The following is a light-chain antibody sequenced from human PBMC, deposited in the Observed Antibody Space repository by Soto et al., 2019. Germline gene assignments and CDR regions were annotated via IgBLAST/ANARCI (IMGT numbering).Light chain of an antibody. CDR2: RNN. CDR3: ASWDDSLSGVL. CDR1: SSNIGSNY. V-gene: IGLV1-47*01. J-gene: IGLJ2*01. Sequence: QSVLTQPPSASGTPGQRVNISCSGVSSNIGSNYEYWYQQQLPGTAPKVLIYRNNQRPSGVPDRFSGSKSGTSASLVISGPRSEDEADYYCASWDDSLSGVLFGGGTKLTVL.